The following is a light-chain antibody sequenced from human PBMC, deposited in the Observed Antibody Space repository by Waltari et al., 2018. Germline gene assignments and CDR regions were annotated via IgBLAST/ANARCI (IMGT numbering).Light chain of an antibody. CDR1: ALPQQY. J-gene: IGLJ3*02. V-gene: IGLV3-25*03. CDR2: KDT. CDR3: QSADSSGTYWM. Sequence: SYELTQPPSVSVSPGQTARITCSGDALPQQYTFWYQQKPGQAPVLVNYKDTERPSGILERFSGSSSGKTVTLTISGLQAEDEADYYCQSADSSGTYWMFGGGTKLTVL.